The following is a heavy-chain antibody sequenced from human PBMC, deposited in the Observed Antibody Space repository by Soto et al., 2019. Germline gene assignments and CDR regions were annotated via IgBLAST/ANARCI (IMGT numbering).Heavy chain of an antibody. V-gene: IGHV1-3*01. Sequence: GASVKVSCKASGYTFTSYAMHWVRQAPGQRLEWMGWINAGNGNTKYSQKFQGRVTITRDTSASTAYMELSSLRSEDTAVYYCAWSIVLGTAQAYRGKGSLDLVSS. D-gene: IGHD2-21*02. CDR2: INAGNGNT. CDR1: GYTFTSYA. CDR3: AWSIVLGTAQAY. J-gene: IGHJ4*01.